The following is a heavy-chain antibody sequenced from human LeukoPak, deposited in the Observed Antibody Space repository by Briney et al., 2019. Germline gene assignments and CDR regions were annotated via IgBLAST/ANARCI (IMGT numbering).Heavy chain of an antibody. V-gene: IGHV4-39*01. D-gene: IGHD1-1*01. CDR2: IYHTGST. CDR3: ARLDRTGSPFDY. Sequence: SETLSLTCTVSGGSISSGSYYWGWIRQPPGKGLEWIGSIYHTGSTYFNPSLKSRVTMSVDTSKNKFSLKVSSVTAADTAVYYCARLDRTGSPFDYWGQGTLVTVSS. J-gene: IGHJ4*02. CDR1: GGSISSGSYY.